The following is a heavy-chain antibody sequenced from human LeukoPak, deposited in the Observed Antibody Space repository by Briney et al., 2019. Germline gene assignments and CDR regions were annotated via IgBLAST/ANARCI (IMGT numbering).Heavy chain of an antibody. D-gene: IGHD6-19*01. CDR1: GSSLSTTGVG. CDR2: IYWDDDK. J-gene: IGHJ4*02. CDR3: AHTKYSSGWQYYFDY. Sequence: ESGPTLVKSTQTLTLTCTFSGSSLSTTGVGAGWIRQPPGKALEWLAVIYWDDDKRYSPSLKSRLTITKDTPKNQVVLTMTNMDPVDTATYYCAHTKYSSGWQYYFDYWGQGTLVTVSS. V-gene: IGHV2-5*02.